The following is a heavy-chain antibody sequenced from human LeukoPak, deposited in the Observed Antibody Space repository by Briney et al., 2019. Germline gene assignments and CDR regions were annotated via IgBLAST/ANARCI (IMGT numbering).Heavy chain of an antibody. CDR1: GYTFTGYY. Sequence: ASVKVSCKASGYTFTGYYMHWVRQAPGQGLEWMGWINPNSGGTNYAQKFQGRVTMTRDTSISTAYMELSRLRSDDTAVYYCAGRGTGTTSFQITMVRGKDYYYMDVWGKGTTVIVSS. V-gene: IGHV1-2*02. D-gene: IGHD3-10*01. CDR3: AGRGTGTTSFQITMVRGKDYYYMDV. CDR2: INPNSGGT. J-gene: IGHJ6*03.